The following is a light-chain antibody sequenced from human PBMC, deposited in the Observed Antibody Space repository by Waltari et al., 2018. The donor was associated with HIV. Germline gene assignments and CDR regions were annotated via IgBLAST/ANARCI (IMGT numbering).Light chain of an antibody. J-gene: IGKJ1*01. CDR3: QQYGSFPQT. CDR2: GTS. V-gene: IGKV3-20*01. CDR1: QSVSSNF. Sequence: ETVLTQSPGTVSLSPGERVTLSCRASQSVSSNFLAWYQQKAGQAPRLRISGTSSRAAGIPDRFSGSGSGTDFTLSISRLEPEDVAVYYCQQYGSFPQTFGQGSKVEIK.